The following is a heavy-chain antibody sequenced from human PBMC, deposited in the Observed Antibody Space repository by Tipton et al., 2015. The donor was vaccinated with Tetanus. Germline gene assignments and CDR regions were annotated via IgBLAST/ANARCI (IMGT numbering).Heavy chain of an antibody. CDR3: ARDSTYLFDY. D-gene: IGHD2-2*01. J-gene: IGHJ4*02. CDR1: GLSFSDYF. CDR2: ISDTASTI. V-gene: IGHV3-11*01. Sequence: SLRLSCAASGLSFSDYFMGWVRQAPGEGLEWISYISDTASTIHYADSVRGRFTISRDNAKESLFLEMNGLRAEDTAVYYCARDSTYLFDYWGQGTLVTVSS.